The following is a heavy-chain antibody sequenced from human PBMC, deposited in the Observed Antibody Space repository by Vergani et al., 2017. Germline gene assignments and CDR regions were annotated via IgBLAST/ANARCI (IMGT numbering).Heavy chain of an antibody. Sequence: QVQLVESGGGVVQPGRSLRLSCTSSGFTFSTYAMHWVRQAPGKGLEWVAIIYYDGSKKYYADSVKGRFTISRDNSRNTLDLLMSSLRAEDTAVYYCAREGLSSSLDYYYYYMDVWGKGTTVTVSS. D-gene: IGHD6-6*01. CDR2: IYYDGSKK. V-gene: IGHV3-30*03. CDR1: GFTFSTYA. J-gene: IGHJ6*03. CDR3: AREGLSSSLDYYYYYMDV.